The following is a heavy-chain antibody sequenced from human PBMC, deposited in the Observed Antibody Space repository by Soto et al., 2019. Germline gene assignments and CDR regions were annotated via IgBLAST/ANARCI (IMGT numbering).Heavy chain of an antibody. V-gene: IGHV4-59*11. D-gene: IGHD1-1*01. Sequence: ENLEDPCTVSVDSFSTQSWHGIRRPPGKGLEWVGSIYYNGRSSYNSSLKSRLAMSMDTSKIQFSLKLTSVTAADTAVYYCSRQPKTLQMEDSFDIWGQGTVVT. CDR2: IYYNGRS. CDR3: SRQPKTLQMEDSFDI. CDR1: VDSFSTQS. J-gene: IGHJ3*02.